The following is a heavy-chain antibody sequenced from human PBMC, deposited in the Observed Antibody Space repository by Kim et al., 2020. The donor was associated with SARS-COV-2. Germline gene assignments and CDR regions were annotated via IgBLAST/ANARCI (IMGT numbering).Heavy chain of an antibody. CDR2: IIPIFGTA. V-gene: IGHV1-69*13. J-gene: IGHJ6*02. Sequence: SVKVSCKASGGTFSSYAISWVRQAPGQGLEWMGGIIPIFGTANYAQKFQGRVTITADESTSTAYMELSSLRSEDTAVYYCARDYCSSTSCLYGMDVWGQGTTVTVSS. CDR1: GGTFSSYA. CDR3: ARDYCSSTSCLYGMDV. D-gene: IGHD2-2*01.